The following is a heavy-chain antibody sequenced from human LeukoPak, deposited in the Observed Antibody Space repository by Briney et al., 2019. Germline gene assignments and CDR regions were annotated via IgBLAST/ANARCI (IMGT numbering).Heavy chain of an antibody. D-gene: IGHD5-18*01. V-gene: IGHV3-66*01. CDR1: GFTVRTNY. CDR2: LYSGGNT. CDR3: ARVGSGDIYGYGDY. Sequence: GGSLRLSCAASGFTVRTNYMSWVRQAPRKGLEWVSVLYSGGNTYYEDSVKGRFTISRDDSKNTLYLQMSSLRVEDTAVYYCARVGSGDIYGYGDYWGQGTLVTVSS. J-gene: IGHJ4*02.